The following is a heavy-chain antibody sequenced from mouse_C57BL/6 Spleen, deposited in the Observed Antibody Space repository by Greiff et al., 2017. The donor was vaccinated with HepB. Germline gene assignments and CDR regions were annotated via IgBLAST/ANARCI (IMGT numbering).Heavy chain of an antibody. J-gene: IGHJ2*01. CDR3: AREGVLRCYFDY. V-gene: IGHV1-80*01. D-gene: IGHD1-1*01. Sequence: VQLQESGAELVKPGASVKISCKASGYAFSSYWMNWVKQRPGKGLEWIGQIYPGDGDTNYNGKFKGKATLTADKSSSTAYMQLSSLTSEDSAVYFCAREGVLRCYFDYWGQGTTLTVSS. CDR1: GYAFSSYW. CDR2: IYPGDGDT.